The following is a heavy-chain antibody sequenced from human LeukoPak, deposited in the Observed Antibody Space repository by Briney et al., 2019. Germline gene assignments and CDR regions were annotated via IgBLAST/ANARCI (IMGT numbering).Heavy chain of an antibody. J-gene: IGHJ6*03. CDR2: LNHSGST. V-gene: IGHV4-34*01. D-gene: IGHD2-15*01. CDR1: GFTFSSYA. CDR3: ARGPGYCSGGSCYMYYYYYYMDV. Sequence: GSLRLSCAASGFTFSSYAMSWVRQPPGKGLEWIGELNHSGSTNYNPSLKSRVTISVDTSKNQFSLKLSSVTAADTAVYYCARGPGYCSGGSCYMYYYYYYMDVWGKGTTVTVSS.